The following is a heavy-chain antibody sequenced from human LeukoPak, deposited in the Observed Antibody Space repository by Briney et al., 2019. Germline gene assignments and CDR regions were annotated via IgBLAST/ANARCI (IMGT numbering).Heavy chain of an antibody. D-gene: IGHD2-15*01. Sequence: ASVKVSCKASGGTFSSYAISWVRQAPGQGLEWMGGIIPIFGTANYAQKFQGRVTITADKSTSTAYMELSSLRSEDTAVYYCARLRYCSGGSCYWNWFDPWGQGTLVTVSS. V-gene: IGHV1-69*06. J-gene: IGHJ5*02. CDR1: GGTFSSYA. CDR2: IIPIFGTA. CDR3: ARLRYCSGGSCYWNWFDP.